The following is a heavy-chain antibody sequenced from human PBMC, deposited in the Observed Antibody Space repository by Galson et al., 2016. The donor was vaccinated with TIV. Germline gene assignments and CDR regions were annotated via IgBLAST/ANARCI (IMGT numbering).Heavy chain of an antibody. CDR2: IAYDGNNI. Sequence: SLRLSCAASGFMFSYYSMHWVRQAPSKGLEWVAVIAYDGNNIYYSESAKGRFTISSDNSRNTLYLQMSSLRREDTAVYYCAKDPEHGRDRAFYFDYCGQGAPVTVSS. CDR3: AKDPEHGRDRAFYFDY. J-gene: IGHJ4*02. CDR1: GFMFSYYS. D-gene: IGHD1-14*01. V-gene: IGHV3-30*18.